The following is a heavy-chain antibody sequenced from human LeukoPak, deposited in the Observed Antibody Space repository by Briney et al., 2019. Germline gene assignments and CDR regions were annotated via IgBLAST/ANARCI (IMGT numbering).Heavy chain of an antibody. Sequence: PSETLSLTCAVYGGSFSGYYWSWIRQPPGKGLEWIGEINHSGSTNYNPSLKSRVTISVDTSKNQFSLRLNSVTAADTAVYYCARDSSSCNNFDYWGQGTPVTVSS. V-gene: IGHV4-34*01. CDR2: INHSGST. CDR1: GGSFSGYY. CDR3: ARDSSSCNNFDY. J-gene: IGHJ4*02. D-gene: IGHD6-13*01.